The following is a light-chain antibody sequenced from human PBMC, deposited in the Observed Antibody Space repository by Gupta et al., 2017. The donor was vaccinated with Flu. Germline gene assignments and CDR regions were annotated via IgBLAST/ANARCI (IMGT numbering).Light chain of an antibody. CDR1: RDVSSNF. CDR2: EAS. V-gene: IGKV3-20*01. Sequence: ERATLSCRASRDVSSNFLAWYQQKPGQAPRLLMSEASYRATGTPARFSGSGSGTDLTLTISSLEPDDVAVYYCQQFGSIPFTFGPGTKVDIK. J-gene: IGKJ3*01. CDR3: QQFGSIPFT.